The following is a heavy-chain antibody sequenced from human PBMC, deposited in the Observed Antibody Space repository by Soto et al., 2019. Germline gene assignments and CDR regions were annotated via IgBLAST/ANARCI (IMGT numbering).Heavy chain of an antibody. V-gene: IGHV3-21*01. Sequence: VQLVESGGGLVKPGGSLRLSCAASGFTFSSYSMNWVRQAPGKGLEWVSSISSSSSYIYYADSVKGRFTISRDNAKNSLYLQMNSLRAEDTAVYYCASLRVVEAATWRTDHYYYGMDVWGQGTTVTVSS. CDR3: ASLRVVEAATWRTDHYYYGMDV. D-gene: IGHD2-15*01. CDR1: GFTFSSYS. CDR2: ISSSSSYI. J-gene: IGHJ6*02.